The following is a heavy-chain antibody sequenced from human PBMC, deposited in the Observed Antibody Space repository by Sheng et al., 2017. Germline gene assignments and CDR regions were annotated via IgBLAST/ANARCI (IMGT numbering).Heavy chain of an antibody. D-gene: IGHD3-10*01. CDR2: IWYDGSNK. CDR3: ARDLYYYGSGSYSPGDY. CDR1: GFTFSSYG. J-gene: IGHJ4*02. Sequence: QVQLVESGGGVVQPGRSLRLSCAASGFTFSSYGMHWVRQAPGKGLEWVAVIWYDGSNKYYADSVKGRFTISRDNSKNTLYLQMNSLRAEDTAVYYCARDLYYYGSGSYSPGDYWGQGTLVTVSS. V-gene: IGHV3-33*01.